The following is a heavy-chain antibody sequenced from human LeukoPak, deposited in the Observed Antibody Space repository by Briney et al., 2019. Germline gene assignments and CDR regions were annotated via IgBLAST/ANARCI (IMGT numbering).Heavy chain of an antibody. CDR1: GHTFNICD. V-gene: IGHV1-69*06. CDR3: AREREGGLCFDY. J-gene: IGHJ4*02. D-gene: IGHD3-16*01. Sequence: GSSVDVFYRASGHTFNICDHSWVRQAPGQALEWMGGLIHIFGTENYTQNFQRRDTITADKHTRTAYMELGSLRSKGTAVYYCAREREGGLCFDYWGEGTLVTVSS. CDR2: LIHIFGTE.